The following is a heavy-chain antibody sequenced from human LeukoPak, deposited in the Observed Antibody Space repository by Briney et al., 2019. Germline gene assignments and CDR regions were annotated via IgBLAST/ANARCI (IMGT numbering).Heavy chain of an antibody. V-gene: IGHV3-30-3*01. CDR1: GFTFSSYA. J-gene: IGHJ6*02. D-gene: IGHD3-10*01. Sequence: GGSLRLSCAAPGFTFSSYAMQGVRQAPGKGLERVAVISYDGSNKYYADSVKGRFTISRDNSKNTLYLQMNSLRAEDTAVYYCAAGSGSYYPDYYGMDVWGQGTTVTVSS. CDR3: AAGSGSYYPDYYGMDV. CDR2: ISYDGSNK.